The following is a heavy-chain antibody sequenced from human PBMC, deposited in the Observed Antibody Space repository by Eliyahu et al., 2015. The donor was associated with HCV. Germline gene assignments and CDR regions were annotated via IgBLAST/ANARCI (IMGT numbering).Heavy chain of an antibody. CDR3: ASGGGGIAVTGTGGWFDP. V-gene: IGHV4-59*01. CDR2: THYSGXT. D-gene: IGHD6-19*01. CDR1: GGSXSSYY. J-gene: IGHJ5*02. Sequence: QVQLQESGPGLVKPSETLSLTCXVSGGSXSSYYWSWIRQTPGKGLGWIGXTHYSGXTNYNPSLKSRVTISVDTSKNQFSLKLSSVTAADTAMYYCASGGGGIAVTGTGGWFDPWGQGTLVTVSS.